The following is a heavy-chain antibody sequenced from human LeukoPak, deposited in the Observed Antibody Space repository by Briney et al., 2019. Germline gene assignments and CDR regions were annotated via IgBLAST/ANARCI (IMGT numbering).Heavy chain of an antibody. Sequence: SETLSLTCTVSGGSLSTYYGGWIRQPPGKGLEWIGYIYYSGITNYIPSLKRRVAISVDTSKNQFSLKLSSVTAADTAVYYCARTVGALYDAFNIWGQGTMVTVSS. V-gene: IGHV4-59*08. CDR1: GGSLSTYY. CDR2: IYYSGIT. D-gene: IGHD1-26*01. J-gene: IGHJ3*02. CDR3: ARTVGALYDAFNI.